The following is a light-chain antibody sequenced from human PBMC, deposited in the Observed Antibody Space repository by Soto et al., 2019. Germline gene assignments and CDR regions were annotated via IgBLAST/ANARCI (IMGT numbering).Light chain of an antibody. V-gene: IGKV3-15*01. J-gene: IGKJ4*01. Sequence: EILMTQSPATLSVSPGERATLSCRASQSVSSSLAWYQQKPGQAPRLLIYGASTRATGVPARFRGSGSGTEFALTISSLQSEDFAVYYCQQCYNWPLTFGGGTKVEIK. CDR1: QSVSSS. CDR3: QQCYNWPLT. CDR2: GAS.